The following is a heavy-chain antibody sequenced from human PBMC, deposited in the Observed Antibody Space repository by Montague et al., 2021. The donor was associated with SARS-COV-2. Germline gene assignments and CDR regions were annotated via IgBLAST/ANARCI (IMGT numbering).Heavy chain of an antibody. J-gene: IGHJ4*02. D-gene: IGHD5-24*01. CDR1: GGSFSGYY. Sequence: SETLSLTCAVYGGSFSGYYWSWIRQPPGKGLEWIGEINNSGSTNYNQSLKSRVTISVDTSKNQFSLKLSSVTAADTAVYYCSRRGRRWLQLSLPYYFDYWGQGTLVTVSS. V-gene: IGHV4-34*01. CDR3: SRRGRRWLQLSLPYYFDY. CDR2: INNSGST.